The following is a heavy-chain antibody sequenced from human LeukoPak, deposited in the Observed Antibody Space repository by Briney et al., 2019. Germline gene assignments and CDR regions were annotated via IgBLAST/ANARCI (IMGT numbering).Heavy chain of an antibody. J-gene: IGHJ6*03. D-gene: IGHD1-26*01. V-gene: IGHV4-4*02. Sequence: SETLSLTCAISGGSISSSNWWSWVRQPPGKGLEWIGEIYHSGSTNYNPSLKSRVTMSVDTSKNQFSLKLSSVTAADTAVYYCARDVGGGGRLYYYYYMDVWGKGTTVTVSS. CDR1: GGSISSSNW. CDR3: ARDVGGGGRLYYYYYMDV. CDR2: IYHSGST.